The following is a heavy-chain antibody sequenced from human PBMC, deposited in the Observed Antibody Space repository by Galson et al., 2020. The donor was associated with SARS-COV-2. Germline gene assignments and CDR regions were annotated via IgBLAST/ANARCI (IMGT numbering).Heavy chain of an antibody. Sequence: SQASETLSLTCAIYGGSFSGYYWGWIRQPPGKGLEWIGEINPTGSIKYNPSLTSRVTISRDTSKNQFSLRLRSVTAADTSLYFCARGSRDVTMILMIATSASYYFDCWGQGSLVTVSS. CDR3: ARGSRDVTMILMIATSASYYFDC. CDR2: INPTGSI. D-gene: IGHD3-22*01. CDR1: GGSFSGYY. V-gene: IGHV4-34*01. J-gene: IGHJ4*02.